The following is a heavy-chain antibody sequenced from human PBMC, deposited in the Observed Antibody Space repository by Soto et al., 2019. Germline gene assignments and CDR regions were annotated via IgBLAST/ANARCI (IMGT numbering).Heavy chain of an antibody. Sequence: QVQLVQSGAEVKKPGASVKVSCKASGYTFTSYAMHWVRQAPGQRLEWMGWINAGNGNTKYSQKFQGRVTITRDTSASTGDMGLSSVRSEDTAVYCCAGGQAYYYGSGSSGWFDPWGQGTLVTVSS. CDR3: AGGQAYYYGSGSSGWFDP. V-gene: IGHV1-3*01. CDR1: GYTFTSYA. D-gene: IGHD3-10*01. J-gene: IGHJ5*02. CDR2: INAGNGNT.